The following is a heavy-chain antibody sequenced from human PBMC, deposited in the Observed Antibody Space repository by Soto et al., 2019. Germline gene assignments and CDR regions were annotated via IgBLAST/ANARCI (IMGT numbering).Heavy chain of an antibody. CDR1: SGPSSSHN. D-gene: IGHD1-1*01. CDR3: VRQGIGNLHGLVVV. J-gene: IGHJ6*02. Sequence: QVQLQQSGPGLVKPSETLSLTCTVSSGPSSSHNWGWIRQSPGRGLEWIGCVYNTGGTSYNPSLKSRVTISADTSANHISLTLSFVTAADTAIYYCVRQGIGNLHGLVVVWGQGTTVSVSS. V-gene: IGHV4-59*08. CDR2: VYNTGGT.